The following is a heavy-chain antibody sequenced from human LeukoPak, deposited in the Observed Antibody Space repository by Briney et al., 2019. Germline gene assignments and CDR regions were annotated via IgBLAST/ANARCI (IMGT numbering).Heavy chain of an antibody. CDR3: ARDRGELLTY. J-gene: IGHJ4*02. Sequence: GSLRLSCAASGFTFSSYSMNWVRQAPGKGLEWVSYISSSSSTIYYADSVKGRFTISRDNAKNSLYLQMNSLRAEDTAVYYCARDRGELLTYWGQGTLVTVSS. D-gene: IGHD1-26*01. CDR1: GFTFSSYS. V-gene: IGHV3-48*01. CDR2: ISSSSSTI.